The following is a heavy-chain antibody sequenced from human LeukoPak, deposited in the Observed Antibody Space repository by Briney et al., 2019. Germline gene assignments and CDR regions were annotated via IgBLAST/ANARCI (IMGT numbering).Heavy chain of an antibody. Sequence: SETLSLTCTVSGGSISSGDYYWSWIRQPPGKGLEWIGYIYYSGSTYYNPSLKSRVTISVDTSKNQFSLKLSSVTAADTAVYYCARAPVRYQLPGYWGQGTLVTVSS. J-gene: IGHJ4*02. CDR1: GGSISSGDYY. D-gene: IGHD2-2*01. CDR2: IYYSGST. V-gene: IGHV4-30-4*08. CDR3: ARAPVRYQLPGY.